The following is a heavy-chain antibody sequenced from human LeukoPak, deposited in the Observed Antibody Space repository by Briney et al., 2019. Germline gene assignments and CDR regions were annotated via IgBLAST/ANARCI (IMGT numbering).Heavy chain of an antibody. D-gene: IGHD1-26*01. J-gene: IGHJ4*02. CDR1: GFTFRTYA. V-gene: IGHV3-23*01. Sequence: GGSLRLSCAASGFTFRTYAMTWVRQAPGKGLEWVPSITGNGGSTCYADSVKGRFTISRDNSKNTLYLQMGSLRAEDTAVYHCARDSGSYLQPTDYWGQGTLVTVSS. CDR3: ARDSGSYLQPTDY. CDR2: ITGNGGST.